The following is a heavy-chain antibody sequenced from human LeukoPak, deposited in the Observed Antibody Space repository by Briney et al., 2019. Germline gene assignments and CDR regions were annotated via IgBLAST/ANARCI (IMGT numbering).Heavy chain of an antibody. J-gene: IGHJ3*02. CDR3: ARELGINAFDS. D-gene: IGHD7-27*01. Sequence: ASVKVSCKASGYTFTDNHMYWVRQAPGQGLECMGWINPNNGDTNYAQRFQGRVTLTRDTSIGTAYMEVSRLTSDDTAVYFCARELGINAFDSWGQGTMVTVSS. CDR2: INPNNGDT. CDR1: GYTFTDNH. V-gene: IGHV1-2*02.